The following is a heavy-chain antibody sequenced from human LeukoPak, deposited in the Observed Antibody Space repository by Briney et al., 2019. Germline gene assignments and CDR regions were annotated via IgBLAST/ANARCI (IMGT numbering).Heavy chain of an antibody. Sequence: SVKVSCKASGGTFSSYAISWVRQAPGQGLEWMGRIIPILGIANYAQKFQGRVTITADKSTSTAYMELSSLRSEDTAVYYCASLLISGYDSSYYGMDVWGQGTTVTVSS. CDR3: ASLLISGYDSSYYGMDV. J-gene: IGHJ6*02. CDR2: IIPILGIA. V-gene: IGHV1-69*04. D-gene: IGHD5-12*01. CDR1: GGTFSSYA.